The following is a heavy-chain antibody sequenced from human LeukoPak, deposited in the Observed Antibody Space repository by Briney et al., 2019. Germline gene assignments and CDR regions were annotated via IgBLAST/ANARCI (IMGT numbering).Heavy chain of an antibody. CDR1: GGSIGSHY. D-gene: IGHD3-9*01. J-gene: IGHJ4*02. CDR3: ARGEDSYDILTGYYSVDY. CDR2: VYDIGST. Sequence: SETLSLTCTVSGGSIGSHYWTWIRQTPGKGLEWIGYVYDIGSTKYNPSLKSRVTISVDTSKNQFSLRLSSVTAADTAVYYCARGEDSYDILTGYYSVDYWGQGTLVTVSS. V-gene: IGHV4-59*11.